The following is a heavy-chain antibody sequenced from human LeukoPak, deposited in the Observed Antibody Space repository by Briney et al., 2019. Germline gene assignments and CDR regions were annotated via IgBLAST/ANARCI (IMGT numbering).Heavy chain of an antibody. CDR3: ARHLGGAQHSSSWFNWFDP. V-gene: IGHV5-51*01. CDR2: IYPGDSDT. J-gene: IGHJ5*02. D-gene: IGHD6-13*01. CDR1: GYSFTSYW. Sequence: GESLKISCKGSGYSFTSYWIGWVRQMPGKGLEWMGIIYPGDSDTRYSPSFQGQVTISADKSISTAYLRWSSLKASDTAMYYCARHLGGAQHSSSWFNWFDPWGQGTLVTVSS.